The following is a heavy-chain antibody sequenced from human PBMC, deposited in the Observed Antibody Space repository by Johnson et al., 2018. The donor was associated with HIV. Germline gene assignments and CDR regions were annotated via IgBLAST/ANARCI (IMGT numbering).Heavy chain of an antibody. CDR3: AKQGGSRLHRWVDAFDI. J-gene: IGHJ3*02. CDR1: GFTFSSYG. V-gene: IGHV3-33*06. Sequence: QVQLVESGGGVVQPGRSLRLSCAASGFTFSSYGMHWVRQAPGKGLEWVAVIWYDGSNKYYADSVKGRFTISRDNSKNTLYLQMNSLRAEDTAVYYCAKQGGSRLHRWVDAFDIWGQGTMVTVSS. D-gene: IGHD3-16*01. CDR2: IWYDGSNK.